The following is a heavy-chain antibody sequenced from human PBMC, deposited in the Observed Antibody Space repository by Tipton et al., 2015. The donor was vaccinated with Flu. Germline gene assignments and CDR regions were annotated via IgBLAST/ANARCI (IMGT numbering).Heavy chain of an antibody. V-gene: IGHV4-61*01. D-gene: IGHD3-16*01. Sequence: TLSLTCSVSGGSVNSGSYYWSWIRQPPGEGLEWIGYIDYRGTTNYNPSLKSRVAIPIDTSKNEFSLRLSSVTAADTAVYYCARAPSVPGPITLPVLSIEAFDIWGQGTMVTVSA. CDR2: IDYRGTT. CDR3: ARAPSVPGPITLPVLSIEAFDI. J-gene: IGHJ3*02. CDR1: GGSVNSGSYY.